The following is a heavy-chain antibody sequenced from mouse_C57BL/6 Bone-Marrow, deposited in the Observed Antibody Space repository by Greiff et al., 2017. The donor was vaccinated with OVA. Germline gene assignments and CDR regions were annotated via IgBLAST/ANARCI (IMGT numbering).Heavy chain of an antibody. Sequence: LQESGAELVRPGTSVKVSCKASGYAFTNYLIEWVKQRPGQGLEWIGVINPGSGGTNYNEKFKGKATLTADKSSSTAYMQLSSLTSEDSAVYFCAKRGLFYAMDYWGQGTSVTVSS. V-gene: IGHV1-54*01. CDR1: GYAFTNYL. CDR2: INPGSGGT. CDR3: AKRGLFYAMDY. D-gene: IGHD1-1*02. J-gene: IGHJ4*01.